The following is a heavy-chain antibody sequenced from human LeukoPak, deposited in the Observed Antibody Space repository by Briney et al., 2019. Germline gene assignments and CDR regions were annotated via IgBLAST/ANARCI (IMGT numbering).Heavy chain of an antibody. CDR1: GFNFSAYG. V-gene: IGHV3-30*02. Sequence: QPGGSLRLSCAASGFNFSAYGMHWVRQAPGKGLEWVAFIRYDGNLKYYADSVKGRFTISGDNSKNTLDLQMNSLRVEDTAVYYCAKPTSLKDANYGLTGTNYWGQGILVTVSS. CDR3: AKPTSLKDANYGLTGTNY. CDR2: IRYDGNLK. D-gene: IGHD1-14*01. J-gene: IGHJ4*02.